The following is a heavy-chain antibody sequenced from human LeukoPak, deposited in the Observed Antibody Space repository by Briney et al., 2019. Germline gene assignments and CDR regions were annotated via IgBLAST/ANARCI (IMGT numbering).Heavy chain of an antibody. Sequence: GGSLRLSCAASGFTVSSNYMSWVRQAPGKGLEWVSVIYSGGSTYYADSVKGRFTISRDNSKNTLYLQMNSLRAEDTAVYYCARGKWELLYYYYYYTDVWGKGTTVTVSS. D-gene: IGHD1-26*01. J-gene: IGHJ6*03. V-gene: IGHV3-53*01. CDR3: ARGKWELLYYYYYYTDV. CDR1: GFTVSSNY. CDR2: IYSGGST.